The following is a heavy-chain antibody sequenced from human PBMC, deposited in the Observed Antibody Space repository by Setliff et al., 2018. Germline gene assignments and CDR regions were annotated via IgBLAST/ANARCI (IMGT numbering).Heavy chain of an antibody. J-gene: IGHJ5*02. CDR3: ARGRGPRVVVAVPLDH. Sequence: SVKVSCKASGGTFSSYAISWVRQAPGQGLEWMGGIIPIFGTANYAQKFQGRVTITADESTSTAYMELSSLRSEDTAVYYCARGRGPRVVVAVPLDHWGQGTLVTVSS. V-gene: IGHV1-69*13. CDR2: IIPIFGTA. D-gene: IGHD2-15*01. CDR1: GGTFSSYA.